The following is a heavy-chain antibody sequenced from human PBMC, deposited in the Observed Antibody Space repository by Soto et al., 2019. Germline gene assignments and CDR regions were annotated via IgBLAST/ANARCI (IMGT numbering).Heavy chain of an antibody. D-gene: IGHD1-7*01. CDR3: ARESGDNWDYEAY. Sequence: QVQLQESGPGLVKPLETLSLTCTVSGGSISSYHWSWIRQSAGKGLEWIGRIYTSGNTHYNPSLKSRVTVSIDSSKNQFFLTVNSVTPAVSAVYYCARESGDNWDYEAYWGQGTAVTVSS. V-gene: IGHV4-4*07. CDR1: GGSISSYH. J-gene: IGHJ4*02. CDR2: IYTSGNT.